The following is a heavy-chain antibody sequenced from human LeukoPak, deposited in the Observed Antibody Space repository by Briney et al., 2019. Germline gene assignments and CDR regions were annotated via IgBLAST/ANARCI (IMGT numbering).Heavy chain of an antibody. V-gene: IGHV4-59*01. J-gene: IGHJ3*02. CDR2: IYYSGST. CDR1: GGSISSYY. D-gene: IGHD6-19*01. Sequence: PSETLSLTCTVSGGSISSYYWSWIRQPPGKGLEWIGYIYYSGSTNYNPSLKSRVTISVDTSKNQFSLKLSSVTAADTAVYYCARDAGEYSSGWPDAFDIWGQGTTVTVSS. CDR3: ARDAGEYSSGWPDAFDI.